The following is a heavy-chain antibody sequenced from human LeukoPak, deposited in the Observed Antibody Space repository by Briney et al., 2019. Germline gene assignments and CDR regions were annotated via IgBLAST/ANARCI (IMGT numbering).Heavy chain of an antibody. CDR2: ISYDGSNK. J-gene: IGHJ6*02. V-gene: IGHV3-30*04. D-gene: IGHD3-3*01. Sequence: GGSLILSCAASGFTFSSYAMHWVRQAPGKGLEWVAVISYDGSNKYYADSVKGRFTISRDNSKNTLYLQMNSLRAEDTAVYYCARESLEWLVVGYYYYGMDVWGQGTTVTVSS. CDR3: ARESLEWLVVGYYYYGMDV. CDR1: GFTFSSYA.